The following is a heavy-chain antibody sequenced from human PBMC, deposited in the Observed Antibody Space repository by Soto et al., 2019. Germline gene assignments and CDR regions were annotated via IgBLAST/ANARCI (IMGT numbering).Heavy chain of an antibody. V-gene: IGHV4-59*08. D-gene: IGHD3-16*01. CDR1: GGSISSYY. CDR2: IYYSGST. Sequence: SETLSLTCTVSGGSISSYYWSWIRQPPGKGLEWIGYIYYSGSTNYNPSLKSRVTISVDTSKNQFSLKLSSVTAADTAVYYCAGGAPSYMHYYYMDVWGKGTTVTVSS. J-gene: IGHJ6*03. CDR3: AGGAPSYMHYYYMDV.